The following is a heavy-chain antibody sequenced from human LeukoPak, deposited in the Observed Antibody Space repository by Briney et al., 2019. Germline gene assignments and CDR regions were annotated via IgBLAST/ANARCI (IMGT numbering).Heavy chain of an antibody. CDR2: MNPNSGNT. D-gene: IGHD2-21*01. CDR1: GYTFTSYD. V-gene: IGHV1-8*03. J-gene: IGHJ5*02. Sequence: ASVKVSCKASGYTFTSYDINWVRQATGQGLEWMGWMNPNSGNTGYAQKFQGRVTITRNTSISTAYMELSSRRSEDTAVYYCARRDQHTRGFDPWGQGTLVTVSS. CDR3: ARRDQHTRGFDP.